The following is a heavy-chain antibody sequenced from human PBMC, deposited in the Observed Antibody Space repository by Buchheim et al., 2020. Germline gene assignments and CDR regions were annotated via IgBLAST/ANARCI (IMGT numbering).Heavy chain of an antibody. CDR3: ARPPPYYYDSSGLFDY. CDR1: GFTFSSYS. Sequence: EVQLVESGGGLVQPGGSLRLSCAASGFTFSSYSMNWVRQAPGKGLEWVSYISSSSSTIYYADYVKGRFTISRDNAKNSLYLQMNSLRAEDTAVYYCARPPPYYYDSSGLFDYWGQGTL. V-gene: IGHV3-48*01. J-gene: IGHJ4*02. D-gene: IGHD3-22*01. CDR2: ISSSSSTI.